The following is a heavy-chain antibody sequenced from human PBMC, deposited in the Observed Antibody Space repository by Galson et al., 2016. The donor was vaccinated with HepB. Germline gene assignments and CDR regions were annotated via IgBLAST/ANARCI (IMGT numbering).Heavy chain of an antibody. CDR2: ITIDGTDT. J-gene: IGHJ3*02. D-gene: IGHD2-8*01. CDR1: GFTFISYW. CDR3: ARGGVHHAFDI. V-gene: IGHV3-74*01. Sequence: SLRLSCAASGFTFISYWMHWVRQGPGKGLVWVSRITIDGTDTIYADSVKGRFTISRDNAKNTLYLQMNGLRAEDTAVYYCARGGVHHAFDIWGQGTMVTVSS.